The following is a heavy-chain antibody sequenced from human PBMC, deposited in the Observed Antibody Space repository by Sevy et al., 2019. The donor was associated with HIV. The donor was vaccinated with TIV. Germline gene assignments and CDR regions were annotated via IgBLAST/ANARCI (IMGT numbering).Heavy chain of an antibody. J-gene: IGHJ2*01. Sequence: GGSLRLSCAASGFTFNNYAMSWVRQAPGKGLEGKGLEWVSTISGGGGGTYYADSVRGRFTISRDNSKNTLYLQVNSLRVEDTAKYYCAKHYIHDIADGWYFYLWGRSTLVTVSS. V-gene: IGHV3-23*01. D-gene: IGHD6-13*01. CDR3: AKHYIHDIADGWYFYL. CDR1: GFTFNNYA. CDR2: ISGGGGGT.